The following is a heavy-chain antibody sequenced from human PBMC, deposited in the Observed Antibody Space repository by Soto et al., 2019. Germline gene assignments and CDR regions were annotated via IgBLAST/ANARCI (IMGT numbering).Heavy chain of an antibody. J-gene: IGHJ4*02. Sequence: QVQLVQSGAEVKKPGSSVKVSCKASGGTFSSYAISWVRQAPGQGLEWMGGIIPIFGTANYAQKFQGRVTITAYESTSTAYMELSSLRSEDTAVYYCACYYDSSGYYYSFMYYFDYWGQGTLVTVSS. CDR2: IIPIFGTA. CDR1: GGTFSSYA. CDR3: ACYYDSSGYYYSFMYYFDY. V-gene: IGHV1-69*12. D-gene: IGHD3-22*01.